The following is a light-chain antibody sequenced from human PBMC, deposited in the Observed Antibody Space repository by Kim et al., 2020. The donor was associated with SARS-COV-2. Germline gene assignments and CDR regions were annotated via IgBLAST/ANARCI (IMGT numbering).Light chain of an antibody. CDR2: AAS. Sequence: GDRVTITCRASQGISSYLAWYQQKPGKAPKLLIYAASTLQSGVPSRFSGSGSGTEFTLTISSLQPEDSATYYCQQVNSYPITFGQGTRLEIK. CDR3: QQVNSYPIT. CDR1: QGISSY. J-gene: IGKJ5*01. V-gene: IGKV1-9*01.